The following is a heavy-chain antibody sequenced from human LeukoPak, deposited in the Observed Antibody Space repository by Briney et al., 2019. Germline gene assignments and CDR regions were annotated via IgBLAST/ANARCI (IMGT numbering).Heavy chain of an antibody. Sequence: GGSLRLSCAASGFTFSSYDMQWVRQITGKGLEWVSTIDTAGDTFYLDSVKGRFTISRDSAKTSSYLEMNSLRAGDTAIYYCARKLWGHGMDVWGQGTTVTVSS. CDR2: IDTAGDT. D-gene: IGHD3-10*01. CDR1: GFTFSSYD. J-gene: IGHJ6*02. CDR3: ARKLWGHGMDV. V-gene: IGHV3-13*04.